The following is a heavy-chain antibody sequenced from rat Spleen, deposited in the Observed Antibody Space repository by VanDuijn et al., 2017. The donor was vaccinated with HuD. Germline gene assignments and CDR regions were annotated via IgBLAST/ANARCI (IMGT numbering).Heavy chain of an antibody. J-gene: IGHJ4*01. Sequence: EVQLVESGGGLVQPGRSLKLSCAASGFIFSDHYVAWVRQAPTKGLEWVATINYDGRSTFYRDSVRARFTISRDNAKSTLYLQMDSLRSEDTATYCCARHNSGYGVMDAWGQGASVTVSS. D-gene: IGHD4-3*01. CDR3: ARHNSGYGVMDA. V-gene: IGHV5-7*01. CDR2: INYDGRST. CDR1: GFIFSDHY.